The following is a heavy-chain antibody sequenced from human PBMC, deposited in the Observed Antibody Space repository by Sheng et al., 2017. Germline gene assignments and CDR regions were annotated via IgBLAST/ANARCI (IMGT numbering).Heavy chain of an antibody. D-gene: IGHD1-26*01. CDR3: ARGKRSRSFNTNGLDV. CDR1: GGSLTGYH. CDR2: INHSGIT. V-gene: IGHV4-34*01. Sequence: QVQLQQWGAGLLKPSESLSLNCSVSGGSLTGYHWSWVRQPPGKGLEWIGEINHSGITHNNPSMKSRMTMSLDTSKSQFSLKLTSVTAADTAVYYCARGKRSRSFNTNGLDVWDQGP. J-gene: IGHJ6*02.